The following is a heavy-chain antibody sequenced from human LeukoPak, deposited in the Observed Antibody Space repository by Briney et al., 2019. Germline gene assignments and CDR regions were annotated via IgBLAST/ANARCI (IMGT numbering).Heavy chain of an antibody. V-gene: IGHV1-69*13. CDR3: ATTQVVPAAIPVLLWFDP. Sequence: ASVKVSCKASGGTFSSYAISWVRQAPGQGIEWMGGIIPIFGTANYAQKFQGRVTITADESTSTAYMELSSLRSEDTAVYYCATTQVVPAAIPVLLWFDPWGQGTLVTVSS. J-gene: IGHJ5*02. CDR1: GGTFSSYA. D-gene: IGHD2-2*02. CDR2: IIPIFGTA.